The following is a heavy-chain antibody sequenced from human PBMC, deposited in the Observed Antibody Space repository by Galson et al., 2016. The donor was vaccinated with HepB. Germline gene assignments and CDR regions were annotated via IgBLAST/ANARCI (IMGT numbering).Heavy chain of an antibody. Sequence: SLRLSCAASGFTFSGYAMHWVRPAPGTGLEWVAVISYDGSNKYYADSVKGRFTISRDNSKNTLYLQMNSLGAEDTAVYYCASLRSGSYAFDIWGQGTMVTVSS. D-gene: IGHD3-22*01. V-gene: IGHV3-30*03. J-gene: IGHJ3*02. CDR1: GFTFSGYA. CDR3: ASLRSGSYAFDI. CDR2: ISYDGSNK.